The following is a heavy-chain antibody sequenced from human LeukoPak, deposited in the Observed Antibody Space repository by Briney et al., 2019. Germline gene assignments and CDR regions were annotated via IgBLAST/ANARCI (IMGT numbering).Heavy chain of an antibody. CDR2: IYYSGST. D-gene: IGHD5-12*01. CDR1: GGSISSSSYY. CDR3: ARDKGQSSGYAANFQH. V-gene: IGHV4-39*07. J-gene: IGHJ1*01. Sequence: PSESRSLACTVAGGSISSSSYYWGWIRQPPGKGLEWIGSIYYSGSTYYNPSLKSRGTVSVDTSKNQFSLKLSAVTAADTAVYYCARDKGQSSGYAANFQHWGQGTMVTVSS.